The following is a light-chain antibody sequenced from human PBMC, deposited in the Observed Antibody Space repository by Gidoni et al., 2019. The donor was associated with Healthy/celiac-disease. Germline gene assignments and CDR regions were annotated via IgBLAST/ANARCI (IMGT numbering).Light chain of an antibody. J-gene: IGLJ2*01. CDR2: QDS. CDR1: KLGDKY. CDR3: QAWDSSSVV. Sequence: SYELTQPPSVSVSPGQTASITCSGDKLGDKYARWYQQKPGQSPVLVIYQDSKGPSGIPERFSGSNSGNTATLTISGTQAMDEADYYCQAWDSSSVVFGGGTKLTVL. V-gene: IGLV3-1*01.